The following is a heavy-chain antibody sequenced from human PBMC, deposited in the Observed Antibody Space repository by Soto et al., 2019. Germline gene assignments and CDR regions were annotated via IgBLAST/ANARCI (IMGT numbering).Heavy chain of an antibody. Sequence: GGSQSLSCAASGVPFRTYLMHWVRQIPGKGLVWVSHISSSGGSINYADSVKGRFTISRDNSKNTLYLQMNSLRDEDTAVYYCARDSMTAEQLVPHYYYGMGVWGQGTTVTVSS. D-gene: IGHD6-13*01. CDR3: ARDSMTAEQLVPHYYYGMGV. CDR1: GVPFRTYL. CDR2: ISSSGGSI. J-gene: IGHJ6*02. V-gene: IGHV3-74*01.